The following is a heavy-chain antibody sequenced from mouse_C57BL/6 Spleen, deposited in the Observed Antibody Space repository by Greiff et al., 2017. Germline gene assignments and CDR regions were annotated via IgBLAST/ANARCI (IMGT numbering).Heavy chain of an antibody. CDR3: ARSTCDYFDY. Sequence: EVMLVESGGGLVKPGGSLKLSCAASGFTFSDYGMHWVRQAPEKGLEWVAYISSGSSTIYYADTVKGRFTISRDNAKNTLFLQMTSLRSEDTAMYYCARSTCDYFDYWGQGTTLTVSS. CDR2: ISSGSSTI. V-gene: IGHV5-17*01. J-gene: IGHJ2*01. CDR1: GFTFSDYG.